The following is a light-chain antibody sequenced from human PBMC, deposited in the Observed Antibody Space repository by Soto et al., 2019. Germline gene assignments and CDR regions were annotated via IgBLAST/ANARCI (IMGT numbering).Light chain of an antibody. J-gene: IGKJ4*01. V-gene: IGKV3-11*01. Sequence: EIVLTQSPATLSLSPGERATLSCRASQSVSSYLAWYQQKPGQAPRLLIYDASNRASGIPARFSGSGSGTDFTLTISRLEPEDFAVYYCQQRSSWPSTFGEGTKVEIK. CDR2: DAS. CDR3: QQRSSWPST. CDR1: QSVSSY.